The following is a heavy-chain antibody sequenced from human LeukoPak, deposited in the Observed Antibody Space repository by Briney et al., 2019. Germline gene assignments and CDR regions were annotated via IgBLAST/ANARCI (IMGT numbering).Heavy chain of an antibody. Sequence: GGSLRLSCAASGFTFSSYSMNWVRQAPGKVLEWVSSISSSSSYIYYADSVKGRFTISRDNAKNSLYLQMNSLRAEDRAVYYCARGYSSGWPPDYWGQGTLVTVSS. J-gene: IGHJ4*02. V-gene: IGHV3-21*01. CDR3: ARGYSSGWPPDY. CDR1: GFTFSSYS. D-gene: IGHD6-19*01. CDR2: ISSSSSYI.